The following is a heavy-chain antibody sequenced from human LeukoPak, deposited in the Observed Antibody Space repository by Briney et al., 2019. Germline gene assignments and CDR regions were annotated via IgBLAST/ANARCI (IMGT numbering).Heavy chain of an antibody. V-gene: IGHV1-69*02. CDR3: ARALSTHYYDSSGYSN. CDR2: IIPILGIA. D-gene: IGHD3-22*01. Sequence: VASVKVSCKASGGTFSSYTISWVRQGPGQGLEWMGRIIPILGIANYAQKFQGRVTITADKSTSTAYMELSSLRSEDTAVYYCARALSTHYYDSSGYSNWGQGTLVTVSS. CDR1: GGTFSSYT. J-gene: IGHJ4*02.